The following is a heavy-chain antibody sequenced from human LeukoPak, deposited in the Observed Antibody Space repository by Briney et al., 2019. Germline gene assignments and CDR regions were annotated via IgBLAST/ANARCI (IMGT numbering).Heavy chain of an antibody. D-gene: IGHD2-2*01. CDR3: ARGGYCSTTSCYSYYYGMDV. CDR1: GFTFSSYA. CDR2: ISYDGSNK. J-gene: IGHJ6*02. V-gene: IGHV3-30-3*01. Sequence: GGSLRLSCAASGFTFSSYAMHWVRQAPGKGLEWVAVISYDGSNKYYADSVKGRFTISRDNAKNSLYLQMNSLRVEDTAVYYCARGGYCSTTSCYSYYYGMDVWGQGTTVTVSS.